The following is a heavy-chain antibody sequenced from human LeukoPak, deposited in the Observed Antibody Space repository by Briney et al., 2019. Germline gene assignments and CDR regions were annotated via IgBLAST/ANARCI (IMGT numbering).Heavy chain of an antibody. D-gene: IGHD2-2*02. CDR3: ARAGYCSSTSCYRYWPYYYYGMDV. CDR1: GYTFTSYD. V-gene: IGHV1-8*01. J-gene: IGHJ6*02. CDR2: MNPNSGNT. Sequence: GASVKVSCKASGYTFTSYDINWVRQATGQGLEWMGWMNPNSGNTGYAQKFQGRVTMTRNTSISTAYMELSSLRSEDTAVYYCARAGYCSSTSCYRYWPYYYYGMDVWGQGTTVTVSS.